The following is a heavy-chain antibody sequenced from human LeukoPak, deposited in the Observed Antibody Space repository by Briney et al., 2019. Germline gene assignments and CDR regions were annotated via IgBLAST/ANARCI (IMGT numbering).Heavy chain of an antibody. D-gene: IGHD6-19*01. J-gene: IGHJ5*02. CDR2: MSSSGIS. V-gene: IGHV4-61*02. Sequence: PSEILSLTCTVSGGSISISTYFWSWIRQPAGKGLEWIGRMSSSGISTYSPSLKSRVTISIDTSRNQFSMNLNSVTAADTAVYYCAKGAGPPWFDPWGQGTLVTVSS. CDR1: GGSISISTYF. CDR3: AKGAGPPWFDP.